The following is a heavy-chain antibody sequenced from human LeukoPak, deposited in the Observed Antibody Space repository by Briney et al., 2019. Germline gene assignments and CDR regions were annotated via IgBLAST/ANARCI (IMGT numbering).Heavy chain of an antibody. J-gene: IGHJ4*02. CDR1: GYTFTSYD. V-gene: IGHV1-8*01. Sequence: ASVKVSCKASGYTFTSYDINWVRQATGQGLEWMGWMNPNSGNTGYAQKFQGRVTMTRNTSISTAYMELSSLRSEDTAVYYSARGRTGGYYSAGGYWGQGTLVTVSS. CDR3: ARGRTGGYYSAGGY. D-gene: IGHD1-26*01. CDR2: MNPNSGNT.